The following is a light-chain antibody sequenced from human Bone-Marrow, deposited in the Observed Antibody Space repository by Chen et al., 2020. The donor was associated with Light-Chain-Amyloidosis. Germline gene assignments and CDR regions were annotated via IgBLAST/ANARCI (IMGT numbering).Light chain of an antibody. Sequence: SYVLTQPSSVSVAPGQTATIASGGNNIGSTSVHWYQQTPVQAPRLVVYDDSDRPAVIPERLSGSNSGNTATLTISRVEAGDEADYYCQVWDRSSDRPVFGGGTKLTVL. CDR2: DDS. J-gene: IGLJ3*02. V-gene: IGLV3-21*02. CDR1: NIGSTS. CDR3: QVWDRSSDRPV.